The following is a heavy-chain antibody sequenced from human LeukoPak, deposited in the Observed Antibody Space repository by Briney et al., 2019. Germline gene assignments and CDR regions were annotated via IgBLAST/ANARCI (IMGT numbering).Heavy chain of an antibody. V-gene: IGHV3-43*02. CDR2: ISGNGGST. J-gene: IGHJ4*02. CDR3: VKDRGDLSFWFL. Sequence: PGGSLRLSCAASGFTFADYAMHWVRQAPGKGLEWVSVISGNGGSTYYADSVKGRFTISRDNTKNTLYLQMSSLRIEDTALYYCVKDRGDLSFWFLWGEGTLVTVP. CDR1: GFTFADYA. D-gene: IGHD2-21*01.